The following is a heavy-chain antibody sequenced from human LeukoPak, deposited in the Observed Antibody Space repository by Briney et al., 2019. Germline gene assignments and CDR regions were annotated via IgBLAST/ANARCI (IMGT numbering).Heavy chain of an antibody. Sequence: GGSLRLSCAASGFTSSSYWMHWVRQVPGKGLVWVSRISGDGTARNYADSVKGRFTISRDDAKNTVDLQMNSLRAEDTAVYYCARRFLEWLLIDYWGQGTLVTVSS. V-gene: IGHV3-74*01. D-gene: IGHD3-3*01. CDR2: ISGDGTAR. CDR1: GFTSSSYW. CDR3: ARRFLEWLLIDY. J-gene: IGHJ4*02.